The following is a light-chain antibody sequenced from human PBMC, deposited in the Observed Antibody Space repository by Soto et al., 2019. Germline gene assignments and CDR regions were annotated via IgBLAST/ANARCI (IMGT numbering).Light chain of an antibody. J-gene: IGKJ2*01. V-gene: IGKV3-20*01. CDR3: QQYGSSPPVT. CDR2: GAS. Sequence: EIVLTQSPGTLSLSPGERATLSCRASQTISSNSLAWYQQKPGQAPRLLIYGASSRATGIPDRFSGRGSGTDFTLTISRLEPEDFAVYYCQQYGSSPPVTFGQGTKLEIK. CDR1: QTISSNS.